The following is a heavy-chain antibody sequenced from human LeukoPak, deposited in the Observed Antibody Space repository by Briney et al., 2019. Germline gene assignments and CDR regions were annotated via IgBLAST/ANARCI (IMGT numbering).Heavy chain of an antibody. CDR3: AKRGHCSATCTYDY. CDR1: GFTFSSYA. CDR2: ISGSGGST. D-gene: IGHD2-15*01. Sequence: SGGSLRLSCAASGFTFSSYAMSWVRQAPGKGLEWVSAISGSGGSTYYADSVKGRFTISRDNSKNTLYLQMNSLRAEDTAVYYCAKRGHCSATCTYDYWGQGTLVTVSS. V-gene: IGHV3-23*01. J-gene: IGHJ4*02.